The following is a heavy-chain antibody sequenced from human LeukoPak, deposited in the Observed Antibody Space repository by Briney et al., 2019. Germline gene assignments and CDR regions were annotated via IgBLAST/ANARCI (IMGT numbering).Heavy chain of an antibody. Sequence: GGSLRLSCEASGFTFTNYAMSWVRQAPGMGLEWVSAVSSGAFTYYADSVKGRFTVSRDNSQNTLYLQMDRLRAEDTAVYYRAKDRISSSWYDAFDKWGQGTMVTVSS. CDR1: GFTFTNYA. CDR2: VSSGAFT. D-gene: IGHD6-13*01. V-gene: IGHV3-23*01. CDR3: AKDRISSSWYDAFDK. J-gene: IGHJ3*02.